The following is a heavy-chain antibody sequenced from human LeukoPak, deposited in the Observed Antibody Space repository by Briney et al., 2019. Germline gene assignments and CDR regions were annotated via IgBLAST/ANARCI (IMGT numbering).Heavy chain of an antibody. CDR3: ARDHGWLVSFDY. V-gene: IGHV1-69*04. Sequence: ASVKVSCKASGGTFSSYAISWVRQAPGQGLEWMGRIIPILGIANYAQKFQGRVTITADKSTSTAYMELSGLRSEDTAVYYCARDHGWLVSFDYWGQGTLVTVSS. CDR2: IIPILGIA. J-gene: IGHJ4*02. D-gene: IGHD6-19*01. CDR1: GGTFSSYA.